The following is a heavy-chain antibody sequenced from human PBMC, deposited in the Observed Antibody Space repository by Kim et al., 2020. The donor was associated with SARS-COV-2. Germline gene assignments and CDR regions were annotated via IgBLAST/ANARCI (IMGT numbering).Heavy chain of an antibody. J-gene: IGHJ6*02. CDR3: AGDKTFGEHFGMAV. CDR1: GGSVRSGSYY. CDR2: IYTSGST. Sequence: SETLSLTCSVSGGSVRSGSYYWSWLRQPAGKGLEWIGRIYTSGSTNYNPSLQSRVTISVDMSKNQFSLKVNSVTAPDTAVYYCAGDKTFGEHFGMAVWGQGPTVIVSS. D-gene: IGHD3-10*01. V-gene: IGHV4-61*02.